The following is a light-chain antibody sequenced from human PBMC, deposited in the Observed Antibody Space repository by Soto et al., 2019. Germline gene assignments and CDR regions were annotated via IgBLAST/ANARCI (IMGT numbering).Light chain of an antibody. V-gene: IGLV9-49*01. CDR3: GADHGSGSDFAYV. CDR1: SGHSYYR. CDR2: VGTGGIVG. J-gene: IGLJ1*01. Sequence: QSVLTQPPSASASLGASVTLTCTLSSGHSYYRVDWYQQRPGKGPRFVMRVGTGGIVGSKGDGIPDRFSVLGSGLNRYLTIKNIQEEDESDYHCGADHGSGSDFAYVFGTGTKLTVL.